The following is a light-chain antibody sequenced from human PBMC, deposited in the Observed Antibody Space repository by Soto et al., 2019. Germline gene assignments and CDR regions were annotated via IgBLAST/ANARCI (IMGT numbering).Light chain of an antibody. CDR2: DAS. V-gene: IGKV3-20*01. J-gene: IGKJ2*01. Sequence: IVVTNSPGTLSLSPGERATLSCGASQSINSRSLAWYQQKPGQAPRLLIYDASSRATGIPDRFSASGSGTDFTLTISSLEPEDFAVYYCQQYVASPYTLGQRTNVDIK. CDR3: QQYVASPYT. CDR1: QSINSRS.